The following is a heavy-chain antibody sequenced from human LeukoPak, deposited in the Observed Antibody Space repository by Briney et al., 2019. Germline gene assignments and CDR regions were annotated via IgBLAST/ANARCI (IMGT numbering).Heavy chain of an antibody. CDR3: ARGIYGDPVAFDY. CDR2: IHSDESRT. J-gene: IGHJ4*02. Sequence: HSGGSLRLSCAASGFTFSSYWMHWVRQAPGRGLVWALRIHSDESRTNYADSVTGRFTISRDNAKNTVYLQMNSLRNEDTAVYYCARGIYGDPVAFDYWGQGTLVTVSS. V-gene: IGHV3-74*01. CDR1: GFTFSSYW. D-gene: IGHD4/OR15-4a*01.